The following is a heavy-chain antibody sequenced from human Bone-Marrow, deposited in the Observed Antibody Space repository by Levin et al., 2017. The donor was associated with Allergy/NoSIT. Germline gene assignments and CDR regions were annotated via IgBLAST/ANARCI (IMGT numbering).Heavy chain of an antibody. CDR3: ARATETFRFGELLSF. V-gene: IGHV3-30-3*01. Sequence: LSLTCAASGFTFSSYAMHWVRQAPGKGLEWVAVISYDGSNKYYADSVKGRFTISRDNSKNTLYLQMNSLRAEDTAVYYCARATETFRFGELLSFWGQGTLVTVSS. D-gene: IGHD3-10*01. CDR1: GFTFSSYA. CDR2: ISYDGSNK. J-gene: IGHJ4*02.